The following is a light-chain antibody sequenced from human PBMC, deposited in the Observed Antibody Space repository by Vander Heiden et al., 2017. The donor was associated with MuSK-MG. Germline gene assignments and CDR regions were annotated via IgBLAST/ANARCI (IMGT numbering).Light chain of an antibody. Sequence: SYELTQPLSVSVALGQTARITCAGNNIGSKNVHWYQQKPGQAPVLVIYRDSNRPSGIPERLSGPNSGNTATLTISRAQAGDEADYYCQVWDSSTVVFGGGTKLTVL. CDR1: NIGSKN. CDR3: QVWDSSTVV. V-gene: IGLV3-9*01. CDR2: RDS. J-gene: IGLJ2*01.